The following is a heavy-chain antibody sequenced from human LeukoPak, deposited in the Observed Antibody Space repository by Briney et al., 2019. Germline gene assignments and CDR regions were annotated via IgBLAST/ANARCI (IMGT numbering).Heavy chain of an antibody. V-gene: IGHV3-21*01. J-gene: IGHJ6*02. Sequence: GGPLRLSCAASGFTFSSYSMNWVRQAPGKGLEWVSSISSSSSYIYYADSVKGRFTISRDIAKNSLYLQMNSLRAEDTAVYYCARELYYDYVWGSYRYNHYYYGMDVWGQGTTVTVSS. CDR1: GFTFSSYS. CDR2: ISSSSSYI. CDR3: ARELYYDYVWGSYRYNHYYYGMDV. D-gene: IGHD3-16*02.